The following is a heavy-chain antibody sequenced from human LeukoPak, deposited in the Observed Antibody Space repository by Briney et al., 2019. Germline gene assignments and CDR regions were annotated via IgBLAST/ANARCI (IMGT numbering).Heavy chain of an antibody. CDR1: GYTFTGYY. Sequence: ASVKVSCKASGYTFTGYYMHWVRQAPGQGLEWMGWINPNSGGTNYAQKFQGRVTMTRDTSISTAYMELSRLRSDDTAVYYCARNAKGELPADFDYWGQGTLVTVSS. D-gene: IGHD1-26*01. V-gene: IGHV1-2*02. J-gene: IGHJ4*02. CDR2: INPNSGGT. CDR3: ARNAKGELPADFDY.